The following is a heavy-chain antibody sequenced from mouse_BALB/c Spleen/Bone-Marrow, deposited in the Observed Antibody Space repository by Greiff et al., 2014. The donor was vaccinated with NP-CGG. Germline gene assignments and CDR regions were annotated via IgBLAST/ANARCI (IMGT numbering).Heavy chain of an antibody. Sequence: EVQLQQSGPELVKPGASVKMSCKASGYTFTSYVIHWVKQKPGQGLEWIGYINPYNDGTKYNEKFKGKATLTSDKSSSTAYMELSSLTSVDSAVYYCARGGYYGTSLYWYFDVWGAGTTVTVSS. CDR3: ARGGYYGTSLYWYFDV. D-gene: IGHD1-1*01. CDR1: GYTFTSYV. V-gene: IGHV1-14*01. J-gene: IGHJ1*01. CDR2: INPYNDGT.